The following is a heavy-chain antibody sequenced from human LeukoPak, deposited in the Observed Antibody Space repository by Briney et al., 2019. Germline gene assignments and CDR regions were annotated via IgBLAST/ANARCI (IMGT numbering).Heavy chain of an antibody. D-gene: IGHD3-10*01. CDR1: GLTVSSYS. J-gene: IGHJ4*02. CDR2: IIGSAVNT. V-gene: IGHV3-23*01. Sequence: PGGSLRLSCGASGLTVSSYSMSWVRQAPGKGLEWVSTIIGSAVNTYYADSVKGRFTISRDASKNTVYLQMNSLRAEDTAVYSCAKYTSGTSYKGLDQWGQGTLVTVSS. CDR3: AKYTSGTSYKGLDQ.